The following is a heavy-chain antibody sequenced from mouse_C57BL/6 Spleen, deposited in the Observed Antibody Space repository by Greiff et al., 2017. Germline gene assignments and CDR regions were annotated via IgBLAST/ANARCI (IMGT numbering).Heavy chain of an antibody. D-gene: IGHD2-4*01. CDR1: GFTFSDYG. CDR3: ARRGGYGDYDGYFDV. CDR2: ISNLAYSI. Sequence: EVQLVASGGGLVQPGGSLKLSCAASGFTFSDYGMAWVRQAPRKGPEWVAFISNLAYSIYYADTVTGRFTISRENAKNTLYLEMSSLRSEDTAMYYCARRGGYGDYDGYFDVWGTGTTVTVSS. J-gene: IGHJ1*03. V-gene: IGHV5-15*04.